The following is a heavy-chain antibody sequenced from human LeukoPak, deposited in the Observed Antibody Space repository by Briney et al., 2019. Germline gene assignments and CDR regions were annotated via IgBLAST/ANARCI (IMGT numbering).Heavy chain of an antibody. CDR1: GGTFSSYA. D-gene: IGHD2-2*01. CDR3: AREVVPAAPDAFDI. CDR2: IIPIFGTA. J-gene: IGHJ3*02. Sequence: SVKVSCKASGGTFSSYAISWVRPAPGQGLEWMGGIIPIFGTASYAQKFQGRVTITTDESTSTAYMELSSLRSEDTAVYYCAREVVPAAPDAFDIWGQGTMVTVSS. V-gene: IGHV1-69*05.